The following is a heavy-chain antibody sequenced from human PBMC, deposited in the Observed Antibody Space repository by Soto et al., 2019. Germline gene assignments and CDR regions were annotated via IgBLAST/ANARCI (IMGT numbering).Heavy chain of an antibody. V-gene: IGHV3-30*03. J-gene: IGHJ4*02. Sequence: GGSRRRSCAASGFTFNTYVMHWVRQAPGKGLEWVAVISYDAKSKLYVDSVRGRFTISRDNSKNTLFLQMDSLRPEDTALYYCARGLLAAGPFDSCGQGTLVTVSS. D-gene: IGHD2-8*02. CDR1: GFTFNTYV. CDR3: ARGLLAAGPFDS. CDR2: ISYDAKSK.